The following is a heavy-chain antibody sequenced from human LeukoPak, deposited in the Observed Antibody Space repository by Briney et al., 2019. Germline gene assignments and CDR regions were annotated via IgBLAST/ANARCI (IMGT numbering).Heavy chain of an antibody. CDR2: ISSSSNTV. CDR3: ARRAMGATSFDY. J-gene: IGHJ4*02. Sequence: GGSLRLSCAASGSTFSDYYMTWVRQAPGKGLEWVSYISSSSNTVYYADSVKGRLTVSRDNANNSLFVQMTNLRAEDTAVYYCARRAMGATSFDYWGQGTLVTVSS. D-gene: IGHD1-26*01. CDR1: GSTFSDYY. V-gene: IGHV3-11*04.